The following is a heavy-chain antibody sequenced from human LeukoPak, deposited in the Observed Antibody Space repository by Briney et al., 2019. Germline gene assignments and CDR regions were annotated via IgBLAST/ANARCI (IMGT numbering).Heavy chain of an antibody. D-gene: IGHD1-26*01. CDR3: ARLGGNRFDP. V-gene: IGHV2-70*11. CDR1: GFSLSISGMC. CDR2: IGWDDHK. Sequence: SGPTLVNPTQTLTXTCTFSGFSLSISGMCVSWIRQPPGKALEWLARIGWDDHKYYSTSLKTRLTISKNTSKNQVVLTMTNMDPVDTATYYCARLGGNRFDPWGQGTLVTVSS. J-gene: IGHJ5*02.